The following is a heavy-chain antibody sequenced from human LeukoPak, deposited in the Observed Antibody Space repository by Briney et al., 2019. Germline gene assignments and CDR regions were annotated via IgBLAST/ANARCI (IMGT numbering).Heavy chain of an antibody. V-gene: IGHV3-23*01. Sequence: GGSLRLSCAASGFTFSSYAMTWVRQAPGKGLEWVSAISGSGGTTYYAYSVKGRFTISRDNSWNTLYLQMNSLRADDTAVYYCARGLQEYTYGFDYWGQGTLVTVSS. CDR2: ISGSGGTT. D-gene: IGHD5-18*01. J-gene: IGHJ4*02. CDR1: GFTFSSYA. CDR3: ARGLQEYTYGFDY.